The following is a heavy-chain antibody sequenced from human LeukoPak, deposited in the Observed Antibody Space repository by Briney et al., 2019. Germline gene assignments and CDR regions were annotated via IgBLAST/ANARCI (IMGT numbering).Heavy chain of an antibody. CDR3: ARGGKGVDY. J-gene: IGHJ4*02. V-gene: IGHV4-31*01. Sequence: SETLSLTCTVSGGSISSGGYYWSWIRQHPGKGLEWIGYIYYSGSTCHHTTLKSQVTISVDTYKNQLSVQLSAVPAADTAVYYCARGGKGVDYWGQGTLVTVSS. CDR2: IYYSGST. CDR1: GGSISSGGYY.